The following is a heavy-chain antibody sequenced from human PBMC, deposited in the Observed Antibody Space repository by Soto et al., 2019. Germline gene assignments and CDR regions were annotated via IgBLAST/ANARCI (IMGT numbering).Heavy chain of an antibody. D-gene: IGHD6-6*01. V-gene: IGHV4-59*01. J-gene: IGHJ6*02. Sequence: SETLSLTCTLSGGSISSYYWSWIRQPPGKGLEWIGYIYYSGSTNYNPSLKSRVTISVDTSKNQFSLKLSSVTAADTAVYYCARGRLVEYSSSSGGVYYYYYGMDVWGQGTTVTVSS. CDR2: IYYSGST. CDR1: GGSISSYY. CDR3: ARGRLVEYSSSSGGVYYYYYGMDV.